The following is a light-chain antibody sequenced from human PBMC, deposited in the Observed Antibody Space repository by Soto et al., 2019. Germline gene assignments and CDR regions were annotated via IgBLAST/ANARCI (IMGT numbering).Light chain of an antibody. CDR2: DVN. CDR3: CIYATKYI. V-gene: IGLV2-11*01. Sequence: QSALIQPRSVSASLGQSVTISCTGSLSDVAVYEYVSWYQQQPEKAPKLMIYDVNKRASGVPDRFSGSKSGNAASLIISGLQVADEADYYCCIYATKYIFGTGTKLTVL. CDR1: LSDVAVYEY. J-gene: IGLJ1*01.